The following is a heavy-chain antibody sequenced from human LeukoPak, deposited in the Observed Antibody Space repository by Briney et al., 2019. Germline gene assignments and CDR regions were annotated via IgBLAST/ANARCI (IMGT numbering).Heavy chain of an antibody. CDR1: GGTFSSYA. V-gene: IGHV1-69*06. D-gene: IGHD5-18*01. CDR2: IIPIFGTA. J-gene: IGHJ4*02. CDR3: ARGEQYSYGPENY. Sequence: SVKVSCKASGGTFSSYAISWVRQAPGQGLEWMGGIIPIFGTANYAQKFQGRVTITADKSTSTAYMELSSLRSEDTAVYYCARGEQYSYGPENYWGQGTLVIVSS.